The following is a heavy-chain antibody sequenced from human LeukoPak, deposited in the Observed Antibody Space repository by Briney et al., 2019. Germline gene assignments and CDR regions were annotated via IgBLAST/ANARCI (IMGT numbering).Heavy chain of an antibody. D-gene: IGHD6-19*01. CDR3: ARDRGSSGWYPLYYFDY. CDR2: INHSGST. V-gene: IGHV4-34*01. Sequence: PSETLSLTCAVYGGSFSGYYWSWIRQPPGKGLEWIGEINHSGSTNYNPSLKSRVTISVDTSKNQFSLKLSSVTAADTAVYYCARDRGSSGWYPLYYFDYWGQGTLVTVSS. J-gene: IGHJ4*02. CDR1: GGSFSGYY.